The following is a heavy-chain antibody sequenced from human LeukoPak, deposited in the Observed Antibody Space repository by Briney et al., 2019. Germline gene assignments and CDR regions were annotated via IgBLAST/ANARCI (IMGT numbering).Heavy chain of an antibody. Sequence: SVKVSCKASGFTFSGSAVQWVRQARGQRLEWIGWIVVGSGNTIYAPKFQERVTISRDRSTSTAYLELSNLSSDDTAVYFCATEDWGPIFGVASQMDVWGKGTMVTVSS. J-gene: IGHJ6*04. V-gene: IGHV1-58*01. CDR1: GFTFSGSA. CDR3: ATEDWGPIFGVASQMDV. CDR2: IVVGSGNT. D-gene: IGHD3-3*01.